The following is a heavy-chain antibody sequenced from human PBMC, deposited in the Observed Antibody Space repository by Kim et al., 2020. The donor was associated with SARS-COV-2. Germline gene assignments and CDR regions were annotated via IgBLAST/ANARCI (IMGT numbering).Heavy chain of an antibody. Sequence: ASVKVSCTASGYIFDRYDINWVRQATGQGLEWMGWMNPKTGDTGYAQRFQGRVTMTRDTSINTAYMELSGLRSDDTAVYYCARVDYGDSLYSWGQGTRVTVSA. CDR1: GYIFDRYD. D-gene: IGHD4-17*01. CDR3: ARVDYGDSLYS. J-gene: IGHJ4*02. V-gene: IGHV1-8*01. CDR2: MNPKTGDT.